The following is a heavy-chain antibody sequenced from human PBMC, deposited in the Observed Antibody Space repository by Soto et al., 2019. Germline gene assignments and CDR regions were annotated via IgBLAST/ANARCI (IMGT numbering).Heavy chain of an antibody. CDR2: ISAYNGNT. V-gene: IGHV1-18*01. J-gene: IGHJ6*02. CDR1: GYTFTSYG. D-gene: IGHD3-3*01. Sequence: GASVKVSCKASGYTFTSYGISWVRQAPGQGLEWMGWISAYNGNTNYAQKLQGRVTMTTDTSTSTAYMELRSLRSDDTAVYYCARDVGRSTIFGVVTKSYGMDVWGQGTTVTVSS. CDR3: ARDVGRSTIFGVVTKSYGMDV.